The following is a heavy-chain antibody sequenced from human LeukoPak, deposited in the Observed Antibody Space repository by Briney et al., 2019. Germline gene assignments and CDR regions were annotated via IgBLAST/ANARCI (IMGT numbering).Heavy chain of an antibody. CDR1: GYTFANFG. CDR2: ISVYNGNT. Sequence: ASVKVSCKASGYTFANFGITWVRQAPGQGLEWMGWISVYNGNTNYSQNLQGRVTLTTDTSTSTAYMELRSLRSDDTALYYCARTCSSSSCYMVHWGQGTLVTVSS. J-gene: IGHJ4*02. V-gene: IGHV1-18*01. CDR3: ARTCSSSSCYMVH. D-gene: IGHD2-2*02.